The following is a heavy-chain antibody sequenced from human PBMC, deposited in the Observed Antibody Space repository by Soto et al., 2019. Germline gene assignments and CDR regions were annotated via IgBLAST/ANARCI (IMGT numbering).Heavy chain of an antibody. D-gene: IGHD5-12*01. CDR2: IYYSGST. V-gene: IGHV4-39*01. CDR3: ARHDHNGGYDSYYYYGMDV. CDR1: GGSISSSSYY. J-gene: IGHJ6*02. Sequence: PSETLSLTCPVSGGSISSSSYYWGWIRQPPGKGLEWIGSIYYSGSTYYNPSLKSRVTISVDTSKNQFSLKLSSVTAADTAVYYCARHDHNGGYDSYYYYGMDVWGQGTTVTVSS.